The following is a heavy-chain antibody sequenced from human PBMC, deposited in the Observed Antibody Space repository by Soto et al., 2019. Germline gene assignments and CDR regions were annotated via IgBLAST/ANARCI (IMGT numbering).Heavy chain of an antibody. CDR3: ARDPGQDEAMDY. CDR2: IWHDGKNK. CDR1: GFTFSSFG. J-gene: IGHJ4*02. V-gene: IGHV3-33*01. Sequence: GGSLRLSCAASGFTFSSFGMHWVRQAPGKGLEWVAVIWHDGKNKYYADSAKGRFTISRDNSKNTLYLQMNSLRAEDTAVYYCARDPGQDEAMDYWGQGTLVTVSS.